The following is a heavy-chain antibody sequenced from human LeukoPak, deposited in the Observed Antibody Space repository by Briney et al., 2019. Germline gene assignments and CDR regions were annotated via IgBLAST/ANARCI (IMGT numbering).Heavy chain of an antibody. J-gene: IGHJ5*02. Sequence: GGSLRLSCAASGFTFSSYAMSWVRQAPGKGLEWVSAISGSGGSTYYADSVKGRFTISRDNSKNTLYLQMNSLRAEDTAIYYCARDMHLNWLDPWGQGTRVTVSS. CDR1: GFTFSSYA. D-gene: IGHD2-2*01. CDR3: ARDMHLNWLDP. CDR2: ISGSGGST. V-gene: IGHV3-23*01.